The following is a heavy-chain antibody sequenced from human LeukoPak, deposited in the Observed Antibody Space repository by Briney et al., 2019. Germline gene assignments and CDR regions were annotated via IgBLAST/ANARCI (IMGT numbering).Heavy chain of an antibody. CDR3: ARVPIVARHFDY. J-gene: IGHJ4*02. CDR1: GFTFSSYA. Sequence: QPGGSLRLSCAASGFTFSSYAMHWVRQAPGKGLEWVAVISYDGGNKYYADSVKGRFTISRDNSKNTLYLQMNSLRAEDTAVYYCARVPIVARHFDYWGQGTLVTVSS. V-gene: IGHV3-30-3*01. D-gene: IGHD6-6*01. CDR2: ISYDGGNK.